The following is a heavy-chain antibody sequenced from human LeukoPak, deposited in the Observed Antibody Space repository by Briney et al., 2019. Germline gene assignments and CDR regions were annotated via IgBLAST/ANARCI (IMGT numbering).Heavy chain of an antibody. Sequence: ASVKVSCKASGGIFSSYAISWVRQAPGQGLEWMGRIIPILGIANYAQKFQGRVTITADKSTSTAYMELSSLRSEDTAVYYCATGGLAVAGTDYWGQGTLVTVSS. V-gene: IGHV1-69*04. CDR2: IIPILGIA. CDR1: GGIFSSYA. J-gene: IGHJ4*02. D-gene: IGHD6-19*01. CDR3: ATGGLAVAGTDY.